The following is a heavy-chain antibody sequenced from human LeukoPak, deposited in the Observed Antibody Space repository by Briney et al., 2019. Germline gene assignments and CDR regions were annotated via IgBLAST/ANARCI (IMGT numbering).Heavy chain of an antibody. Sequence: PGGSLRLSCAPSGFTFSSYWMSWVRQAPGKGLEWVANIKQDGSEKYYVDSVKGRFTISRDNAKNSLYLQMNSLRAEDTAVYYCARYTGGLLWHISLDVWGKGTTVTVSS. D-gene: IGHD2-8*02. CDR3: ARYTGGLLWHISLDV. CDR2: IKQDGSEK. V-gene: IGHV3-7*01. CDR1: GFTFSSYW. J-gene: IGHJ6*04.